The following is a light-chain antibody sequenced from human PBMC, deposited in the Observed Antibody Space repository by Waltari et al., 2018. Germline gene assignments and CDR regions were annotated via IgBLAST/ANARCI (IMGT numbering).Light chain of an antibody. V-gene: IGLV3-1*01. CDR2: QDK. CDR3: QAWDSTTVGV. J-gene: IGLJ1*01. Sequence: SYDLSQPPSVSVSPGQTARTTCSADTLVETNACWYQQKPGQSPVLVIYQDKRRPSGIPERFSGSNSGNTATLTISGTQAMDEADYYCQAWDSTTVGVFGPGTKVTVL. CDR1: TLVETN.